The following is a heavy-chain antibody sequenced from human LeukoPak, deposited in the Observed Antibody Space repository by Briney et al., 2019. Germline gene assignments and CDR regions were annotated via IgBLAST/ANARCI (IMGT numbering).Heavy chain of an antibody. D-gene: IGHD3-22*01. CDR2: IRYDGSNK. J-gene: IGHJ4*02. CDR3: AKEMTPQYYYDSSPLGY. Sequence: GGSLKLSCAASGFTFSSYGMHWVRQAPGKGLEWVAFIRYDGSNKYYADSVRGRFTISRDNSKNTLYLQMNSLRAEDTAVYYCAKEMTPQYYYDSSPLGYWGQGTLVTVSS. CDR1: GFTFSSYG. V-gene: IGHV3-30*02.